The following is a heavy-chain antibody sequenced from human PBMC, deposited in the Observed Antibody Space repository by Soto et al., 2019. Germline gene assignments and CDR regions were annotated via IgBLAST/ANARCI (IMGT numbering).Heavy chain of an antibody. CDR1: GYTFTSYA. V-gene: IGHV1-3*01. D-gene: IGHD2-2*01. Sequence: SVKVSCKASGYTFTSYAMHWVRQAPGQRLEWMGWINAGNGNTKYSQKFQGRVTITRDTSASTAYMELSSLRSEDTAVYYCARRTCSSTSCYEYYYYGMDVWGQGTTVTVSS. CDR3: ARRTCSSTSCYEYYYYGMDV. CDR2: INAGNGNT. J-gene: IGHJ6*02.